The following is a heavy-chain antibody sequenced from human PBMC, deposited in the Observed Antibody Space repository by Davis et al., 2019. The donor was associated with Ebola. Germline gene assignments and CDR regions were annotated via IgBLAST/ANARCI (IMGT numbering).Heavy chain of an antibody. CDR2: ISSSSTTI. D-gene: IGHD3-10*01. V-gene: IGHV3-48*02. CDR3: ARAGMVQGVITKWDGY. CDR1: GFTFSRNS. Sequence: PGGSLRLSCVASGFTFSRNSMNWVRQAPGKGLEWVSYISSSSTTIYYAASVKGRFTISRDNAKNALYLQMNGLRDEDTAVYYCARAGMVQGVITKWDGYWGQGTLVTVSS. J-gene: IGHJ4*02.